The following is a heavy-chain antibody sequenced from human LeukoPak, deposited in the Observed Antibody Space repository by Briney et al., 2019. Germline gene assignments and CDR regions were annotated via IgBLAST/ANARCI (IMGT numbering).Heavy chain of an antibody. J-gene: IGHJ4*02. Sequence: GGSLRLSCAASGFTFDDYAMHWVRQAPGKGLEWVSGISWNRAYIGYADSVKGRFTISRDNPKNLLFLQINSLRVEDTAVYYCARETPRRGETRDGYRWGQGTVVTVSS. D-gene: IGHD5-24*01. CDR3: ARETPRRGETRDGYR. CDR1: GFTFDDYA. CDR2: ISWNRAYI. V-gene: IGHV3-9*01.